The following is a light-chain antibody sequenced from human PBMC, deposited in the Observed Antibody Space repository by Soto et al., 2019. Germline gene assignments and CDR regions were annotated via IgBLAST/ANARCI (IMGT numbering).Light chain of an antibody. J-gene: IGLJ1*01. V-gene: IGLV2-14*01. CDR1: STDIGSYNH. Sequence: QSALTQPASVSGSPGQSITISCTGTSTDIGSYNHVSWYQQHPGKAPKLMIYEVSNRPSGVSNRFSGSKSGNTASLTISGLQAEDEADYYCCSYTTTSTYVFGTGTKLTVL. CDR3: CSYTTTSTYV. CDR2: EVS.